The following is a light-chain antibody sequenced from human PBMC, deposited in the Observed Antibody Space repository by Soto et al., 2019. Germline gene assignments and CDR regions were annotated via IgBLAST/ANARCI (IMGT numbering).Light chain of an antibody. CDR1: QDITRW. CDR2: AAS. Sequence: DIQMTQSPSSVSAVVGDRVTITCRASQDITRWLAWYQHQPGRAPKLLIYAASTLQGGVPSRFSGSGSGTDFTLTISSLRPEDFATYYGQQAHSFPVTFGQGTRL. J-gene: IGKJ5*01. CDR3: QQAHSFPVT. V-gene: IGKV1-12*01.